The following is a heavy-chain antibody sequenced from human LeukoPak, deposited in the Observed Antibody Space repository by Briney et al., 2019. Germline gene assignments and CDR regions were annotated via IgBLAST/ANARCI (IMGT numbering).Heavy chain of an antibody. D-gene: IGHD5-24*01. Sequence: ASVKVSCTASGYTFTGYYMHWVRQAPGQGLEWMGWINPNSGGTNYAQKFQGRVTMTRDTSISTAYMELSRLRSDDTAVYYCARESGDGYNYGYWGQGTLVTVSS. CDR3: ARESGDGYNYGY. J-gene: IGHJ4*02. CDR2: INPNSGGT. V-gene: IGHV1-2*02. CDR1: GYTFTGYY.